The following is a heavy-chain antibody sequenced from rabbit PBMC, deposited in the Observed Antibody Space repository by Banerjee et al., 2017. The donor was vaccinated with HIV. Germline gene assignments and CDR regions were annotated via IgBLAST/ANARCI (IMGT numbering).Heavy chain of an antibody. CDR2: INTGSGNA. J-gene: IGHJ4*01. CDR3: ARDRGGAYGGNL. V-gene: IGHV1S45*01. Sequence: QEQLEESGGDLVKPEGSLTLTCTASGFDISNGYMDWVRQAPGKGLEWIGCINTGSGNAYYASWVISRFTISKTSSTTVALQMTSLTAADTATYFCARDRGGAYGGNLWGPGTLVTVS. CDR1: GFDISNGY. D-gene: IGHD6-1*01.